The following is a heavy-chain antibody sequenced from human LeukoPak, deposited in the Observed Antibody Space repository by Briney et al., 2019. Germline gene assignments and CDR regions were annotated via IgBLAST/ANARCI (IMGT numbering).Heavy chain of an antibody. J-gene: IGHJ6*03. Sequence: GGSLRLSCAASGFTFSSYAMSWVRQAPGKGLEWVSAISGSGGSTYYADSVKGRFTISRDNAKNSLYLQMSSLRAEDTALYYCARDATTATGWVYMDVWGKGTTVTISS. CDR2: ISGSGGST. CDR1: GFTFSSYA. CDR3: ARDATTATGWVYMDV. V-gene: IGHV3-23*01. D-gene: IGHD6-13*01.